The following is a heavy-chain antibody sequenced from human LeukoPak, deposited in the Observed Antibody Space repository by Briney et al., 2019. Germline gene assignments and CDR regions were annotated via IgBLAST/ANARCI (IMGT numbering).Heavy chain of an antibody. D-gene: IGHD3-10*01. CDR2: ISGSGAST. Sequence: PGGSLRLSCAASGFTVSSYAMSWVRQAPGKGLEWVSGISGSGASTYYADSVKGRFTIARDNSKNTLYLQMNSLSAEDTAVDYCAKSSSYHYGSGGGFFDYWGQGSLVTVSS. CDR1: GFTVSSYA. V-gene: IGHV3-23*01. CDR3: AKSSSYHYGSGGGFFDY. J-gene: IGHJ4*02.